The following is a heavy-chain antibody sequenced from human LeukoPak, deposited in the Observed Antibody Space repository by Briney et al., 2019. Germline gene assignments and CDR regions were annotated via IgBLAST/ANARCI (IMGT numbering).Heavy chain of an antibody. J-gene: IGHJ3*02. V-gene: IGHV1-2*06. CDR2: INPNSGGT. CDR1: GYTFTGYY. D-gene: IGHD5-24*01. CDR3: ARGRWLQSDDAFDI. Sequence: GASVKVSCKASGYTFTGYYMHWVRQAPGQGLEWMGRINPNSGGTNYAQKFQGRVTMTRDTSISTAYMELSRPRSDDTAVYYCARGRWLQSDDAFDIWGQGTMVTVSS.